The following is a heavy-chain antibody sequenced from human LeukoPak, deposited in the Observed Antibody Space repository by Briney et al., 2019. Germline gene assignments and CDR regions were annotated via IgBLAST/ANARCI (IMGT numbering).Heavy chain of an antibody. D-gene: IGHD5-24*01. CDR2: IYYSGNT. V-gene: IGHV4-39*01. Sequence: KPSETLSLTCTVSGGSISNSNYYWGWVRQPPGKGVEWIGTIYYSGNTYYTPSLKSRVTISVDTSKNQFSLRLSSVTAADTAVYFCMRHEEEDGYNAKPFDFWGQGTLVTVSS. J-gene: IGHJ4*02. CDR3: MRHEEEDGYNAKPFDF. CDR1: GGSISNSNYY.